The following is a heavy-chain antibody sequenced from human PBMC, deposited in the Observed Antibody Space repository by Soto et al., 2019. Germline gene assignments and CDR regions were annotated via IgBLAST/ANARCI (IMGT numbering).Heavy chain of an antibody. D-gene: IGHD2-2*02. CDR1: GGSISSYY. V-gene: IGHV4-59*01. Sequence: SETLSLTCTVSGGSISSYYWSWIRQPPGKGLEWIGYIYYSGSTNYNPSLKSRVTISVDTSKNQFSLKLSSVTAADTAVYYCARAPIPLHFDYWGQGTLVTVSS. CDR2: IYYSGST. CDR3: ARAPIPLHFDY. J-gene: IGHJ4*02.